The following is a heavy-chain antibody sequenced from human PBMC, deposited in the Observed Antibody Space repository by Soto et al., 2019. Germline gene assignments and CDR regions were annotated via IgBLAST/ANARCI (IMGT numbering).Heavy chain of an antibody. D-gene: IGHD2-15*01. CDR3: SHTAPRNNCSSSGGSFPPTFGP. Sequence: QITLKESGPTLVKPTQTLTLTCTFSGFSLSDSGVCVGWIRQPPGKALEWLALIHWDGDERYRPSLQSRLSITKDTSKHQVVLTMTNLVPVDTASYYCSHTAPRNNCSSSGGSFPPTFGPWGQGTPVAGSS. J-gene: IGHJ5*02. CDR2: IHWDGDE. CDR1: GFSLSDSGVC. V-gene: IGHV2-5*02.